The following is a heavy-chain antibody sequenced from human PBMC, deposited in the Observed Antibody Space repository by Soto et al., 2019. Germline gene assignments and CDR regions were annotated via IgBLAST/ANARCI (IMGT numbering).Heavy chain of an antibody. D-gene: IGHD4-17*01. CDR3: SRDFERASTLTTAEGDY. CDR1: GFTFSSYS. Sequence: EVQLVESGGGLVKPGGSLRLSCAASGFTFSSYSMNWVRQSPGKGLEWVSSISSSSSYIYYADSVKGRFTISRDNAKNSMYLQMNSMRAEDTAVYYCSRDFERASTLTTAEGDYWGQGTLVTVSS. CDR2: ISSSSSYI. V-gene: IGHV3-21*01. J-gene: IGHJ4*02.